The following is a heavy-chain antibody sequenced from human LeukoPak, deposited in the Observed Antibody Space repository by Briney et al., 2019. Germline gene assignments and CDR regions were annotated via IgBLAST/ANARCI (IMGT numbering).Heavy chain of an antibody. CDR3: ARNPGQYNWFDP. CDR2: ISAYNGNT. Sequence: ASVKVSFKASGYPFTSYGISWVRQAPGQGLEWMGWISAYNGNTNYAQKLQGRVTMTTDTSTSTAYMELRSLRSDDTAVYYCARNPGQYNWFDPWGQGTLVTVSS. J-gene: IGHJ5*02. V-gene: IGHV1-18*01. CDR1: GYPFTSYG.